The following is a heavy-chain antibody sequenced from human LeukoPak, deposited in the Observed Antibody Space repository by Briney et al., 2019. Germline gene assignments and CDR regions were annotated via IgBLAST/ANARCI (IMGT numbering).Heavy chain of an antibody. V-gene: IGHV4-4*02. Sequence: SGTLSLTCAVSGGSISSSTRWSWVRQPPGKGLEWMGEVYHSGSINYNPSLKSRVTISIDKSKNQFSLKLSSVTAADTAVYYCARGRRIAAATSNYGMDVWGQGTTVTVSS. CDR2: VYHSGSI. CDR1: GGSISSSTR. CDR3: ARGRRIAAATSNYGMDV. D-gene: IGHD6-13*01. J-gene: IGHJ6*02.